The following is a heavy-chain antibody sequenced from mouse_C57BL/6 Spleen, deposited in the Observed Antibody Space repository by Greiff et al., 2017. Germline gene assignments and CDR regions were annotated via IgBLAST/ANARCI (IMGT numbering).Heavy chain of an antibody. V-gene: IGHV1-69*01. CDR3: ARFDYYGSSPFAY. Sequence: QVQLQQPGAELVMPGASVKLSCKASGYTFTSYWMHWVKQRPGQGLEWIGEIDPSDSYTNYNQKFKGKSTLTVDKSSSTAYMQLSSLTSEASAVYYCARFDYYGSSPFAYWGQGTLVTVSA. CDR1: GYTFTSYW. CDR2: IDPSDSYT. J-gene: IGHJ3*01. D-gene: IGHD1-1*01.